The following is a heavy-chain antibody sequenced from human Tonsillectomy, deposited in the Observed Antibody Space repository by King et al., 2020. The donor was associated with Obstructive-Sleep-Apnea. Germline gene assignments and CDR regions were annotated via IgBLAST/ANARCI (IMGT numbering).Heavy chain of an antibody. D-gene: IGHD3-3*01. V-gene: IGHV3-23*04. CDR2: ISGSGGST. Sequence: VQLVESGGGLVQSGGSLRLSCAASGFTFSNYAMHWVRQAPGKGLEWVSGISGSGGSTNYADSVKGRFTISRDSSKNTLYLQMNSLRAEDTAGYYGAKPYYDFWSGYSESWFNLWGQGTLVVVSS. CDR3: AKPYYDFWSGYSESWFNL. J-gene: IGHJ5*02. CDR1: GFTFSNYA.